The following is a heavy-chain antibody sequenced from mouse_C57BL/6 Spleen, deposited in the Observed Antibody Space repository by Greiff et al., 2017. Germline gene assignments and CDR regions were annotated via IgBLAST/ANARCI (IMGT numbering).Heavy chain of an antibody. Sequence: EVQLVESGEGLVKPGGSLKLSCAASGFTFSSYAMSWVRQTPEKRLEWVAYISSGGDYIYYADTVKGRFTISRDNARNTLYLQMSSLKSEDTAMYYCARESITTSYVDVWGTGTTVTVSS. CDR2: ISSGGDYI. V-gene: IGHV5S21*01. CDR3: ARESITTSYVDV. D-gene: IGHD1-1*01. J-gene: IGHJ1*03. CDR1: GFTFSSYA.